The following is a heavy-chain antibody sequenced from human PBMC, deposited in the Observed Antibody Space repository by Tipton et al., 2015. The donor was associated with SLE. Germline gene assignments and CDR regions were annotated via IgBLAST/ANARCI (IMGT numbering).Heavy chain of an antibody. J-gene: IGHJ6*03. Sequence: TLSLTCVVSDSSISSAFYWGWIRQPPGKGLEWIGHIHITGNTNYNPSLKSRVTISVATSKNQFSLKLHSVTAADTAVYYCARAGSGHFVVGGDLPYYYYMDGWGKGTTVTVSS. V-gene: IGHV4-38-2*01. CDR1: DSSISSAFY. CDR3: ARAGSGHFVVGGDLPYYYYMDG. D-gene: IGHD3-10*01. CDR2: IHITGNT.